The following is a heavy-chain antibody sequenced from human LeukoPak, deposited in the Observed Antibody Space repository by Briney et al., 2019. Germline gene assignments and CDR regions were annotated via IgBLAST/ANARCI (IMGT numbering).Heavy chain of an antibody. CDR1: GFIVSRNY. J-gene: IGHJ4*02. CDR2: IRSKAYRGTT. Sequence: GGSLRLSCAASGFIVSRNYMSWVRQAPGKGLEWVGFIRSKAYRGTTEYAASVKGRFTISRDDSKSIAYLQMNSLKTEDTAVYYCTRDHDILTGYSFDYWGQGTLVTVSS. V-gene: IGHV3-49*04. CDR3: TRDHDILTGYSFDY. D-gene: IGHD3-9*01.